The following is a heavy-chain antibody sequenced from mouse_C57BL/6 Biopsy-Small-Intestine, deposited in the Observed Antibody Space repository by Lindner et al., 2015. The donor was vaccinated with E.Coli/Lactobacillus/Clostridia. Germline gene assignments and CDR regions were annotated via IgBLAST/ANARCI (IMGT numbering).Heavy chain of an antibody. Sequence: SVKVSCKASGYTFTTYGLTWVRQAPGQGLEWMGWISPNNDFVKYEQKFQGRITMTADTATSTLYMELRNLTSDDTAVYFCARKGADAYGYPWLDPWGQGTLVTVSS. CDR1: GYTFTTYG. J-gene: IGHJ4*01. D-gene: IGHD2-2*01. V-gene: IGHV1S20*02. CDR3: ARKGADAYGYPWLDP. CDR2: ISPNNDFV.